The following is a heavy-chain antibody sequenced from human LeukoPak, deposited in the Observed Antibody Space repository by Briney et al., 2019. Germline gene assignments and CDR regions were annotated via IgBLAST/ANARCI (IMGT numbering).Heavy chain of an antibody. CDR1: GYTFTSYG. CDR3: ARGFYDFGYYYYMDV. CDR2: ISAYNGNT. J-gene: IGHJ6*03. Sequence: ASVKVSCKASGYTFTSYGISWVRQAPGQGLEWMGWISAYNGNTNYAQKLQGRVTMTTDTSTSTAYMELRSLRSDDTAVHYCARGFYDFGYYYYMDVWGKGTTVTVSS. D-gene: IGHD3-3*01. V-gene: IGHV1-18*01.